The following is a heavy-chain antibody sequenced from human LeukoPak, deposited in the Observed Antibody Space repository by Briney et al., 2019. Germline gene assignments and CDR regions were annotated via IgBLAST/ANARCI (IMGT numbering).Heavy chain of an antibody. V-gene: IGHV3-33*01. D-gene: IGHD3-3*01. CDR3: ARDFLDLNQLDY. CDR1: GFVFSDYG. CDR2: IWNDGTNP. Sequence: GGSLRLSCAGSGFVFSDYGMHWVRQAPGKGLEWVALIWNDGTNPYYADSVMGRFTISRDNSKNTLFLLMNNLKAEDTATYFCARDFLDLNQLDYWGQGALVTVSS. J-gene: IGHJ4*02.